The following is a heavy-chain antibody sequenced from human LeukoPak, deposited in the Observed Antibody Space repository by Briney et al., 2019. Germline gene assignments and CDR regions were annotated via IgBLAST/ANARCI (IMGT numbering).Heavy chain of an antibody. J-gene: IGHJ4*02. CDR2: IIPILGVA. D-gene: IGHD3-10*01. CDR3: ARGTSRGEWSFGG. CDR1: GGTFSSYA. V-gene: IGHV1-69*04. Sequence: SVKVSCKASGGTFSSYAISWVRQAPGQGLEWLGRIIPILGVANYAQRFQGRVTITADKSTSTAYMELSSLRSEDTAVYYCARGTSRGEWSFGGWGQGTLVTVSS.